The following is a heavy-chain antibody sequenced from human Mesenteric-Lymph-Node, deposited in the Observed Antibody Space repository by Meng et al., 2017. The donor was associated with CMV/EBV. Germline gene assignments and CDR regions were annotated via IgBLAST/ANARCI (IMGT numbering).Heavy chain of an antibody. J-gene: IGHJ5*02. CDR3: ARRSALLPNWFDP. CDR1: GDSVRNSHYY. V-gene: IGHV4-39*01. CDR2: VYFGGHT. D-gene: IGHD2-2*01. Sequence: VSGDSVRNSHYYWGWLRQSPGKGLEWIGNVYFGGHTYYNPSLNSRVTVSMEASMNLVSLKMTSVTAADTAVYYCARRSALLPNWFDPWGQGALVTVSS.